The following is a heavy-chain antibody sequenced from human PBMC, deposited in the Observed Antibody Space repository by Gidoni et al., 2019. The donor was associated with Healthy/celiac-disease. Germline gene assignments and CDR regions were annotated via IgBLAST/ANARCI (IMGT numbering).Heavy chain of an antibody. CDR2: LSYDGSTN. CDR1: GFTFSSYG. J-gene: IGHJ4*02. D-gene: IGHD4-17*01. CDR3: AKRLTDYGGDFDY. V-gene: IGHV3-30*18. Sequence: QVQLVESGGGVVQPGRSLRLSCAASGFTFSSYGMHWVRQAPGKGLEWVAVLSYDGSTNYYADSVQGRFTISRDNSKNTLYLQMNSLRAEDTAVYYCAKRLTDYGGDFDYWGQGTLVTVSS.